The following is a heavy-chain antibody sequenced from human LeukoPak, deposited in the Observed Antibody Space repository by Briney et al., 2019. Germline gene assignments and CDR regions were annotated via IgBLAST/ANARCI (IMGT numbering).Heavy chain of an antibody. J-gene: IGHJ4*02. Sequence: GASVKVSCKASGYTFSSYYVHWVRQAPGQGLEWMGIINPSGGSTSYAQRFQGRVTMTRDMSTSTVYMELSSLRSEDTAVYFCARGDLDTVVVVAATPGGLDYWGQGALVTVSS. D-gene: IGHD2-15*01. V-gene: IGHV1-46*01. CDR3: ARGDLDTVVVVAATPGGLDY. CDR2: INPSGGST. CDR1: GYTFSSYY.